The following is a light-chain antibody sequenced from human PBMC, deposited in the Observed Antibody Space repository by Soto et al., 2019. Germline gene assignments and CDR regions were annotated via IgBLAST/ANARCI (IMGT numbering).Light chain of an antibody. CDR3: QQYGTSRFT. V-gene: IGKV3-20*01. CDR2: GAS. Sequence: EIVLTQSPGTLSLSPGERATLSCRASQSIGNSYLAWYQKKPGQAPRLLVYGASARATGIPDRFSGSGSGTDFTLTISRLEPEDFAVYYCQQYGTSRFTFGPGTKVDIK. J-gene: IGKJ3*01. CDR1: QSIGNSY.